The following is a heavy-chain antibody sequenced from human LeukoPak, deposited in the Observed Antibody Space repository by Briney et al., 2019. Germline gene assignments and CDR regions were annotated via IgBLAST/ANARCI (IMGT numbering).Heavy chain of an antibody. CDR2: IDPSDSYT. V-gene: IGHV5-10-1*01. D-gene: IGHD2-15*01. CDR1: GYSFTNYW. Sequence: GESLKISCKGSGYSFTNYWISWVRQMPGKGLEWMGRIDPSDSYTNYSPSFQGHVTISADKSISTAYLQWSSLKASDTAMYYCARAYSRYCSGGSCYPFDYWGQGTLVTVSS. CDR3: ARAYSRYCSGGSCYPFDY. J-gene: IGHJ4*02.